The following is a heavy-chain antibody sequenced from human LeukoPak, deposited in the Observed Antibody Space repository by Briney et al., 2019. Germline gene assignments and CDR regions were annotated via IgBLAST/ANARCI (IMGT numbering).Heavy chain of an antibody. CDR1: GFTFSNFG. D-gene: IGHD2-2*01. Sequence: GRSLRLSCAASGFTFSNFGMHWVRQAPGKGLEWVAVISYDGSNKYYADSVKGRFTISRDNSKNTLYLQMNSLRAEDTAFYYCAKDIIRDSTRPGDLHLWGRGTLVTVSS. CDR3: AKDIIRDSTRPGDLHL. J-gene: IGHJ2*01. CDR2: ISYDGSNK. V-gene: IGHV3-30*18.